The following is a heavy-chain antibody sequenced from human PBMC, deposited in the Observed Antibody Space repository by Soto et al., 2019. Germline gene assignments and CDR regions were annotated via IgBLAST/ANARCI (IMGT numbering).Heavy chain of an antibody. Sequence: PGGSLRLSCAASGFIFSNYAMIWVRQAPGKGLEWVSAISGSGGSTYYADSVKGRFTISRDNSKHTLSLQMNILRAEDTALYYCAKDLGKGYYDSSSGAFDHWGQGTLVTVSS. CDR2: ISGSGGST. CDR3: AKDLGKGYYDSSSGAFDH. V-gene: IGHV3-23*01. CDR1: GFIFSNYA. D-gene: IGHD3-22*01. J-gene: IGHJ4*02.